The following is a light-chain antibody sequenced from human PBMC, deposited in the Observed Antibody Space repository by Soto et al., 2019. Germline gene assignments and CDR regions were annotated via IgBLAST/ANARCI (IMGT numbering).Light chain of an antibody. CDR3: QQYTSYSRT. V-gene: IGKV1-5*03. J-gene: IGKJ1*01. CDR1: QSISSW. CDR2: KAS. Sequence: DIQMTQSPSTLSASVGDRVTITCRASQSISSWLAWYQQKPGKAPKLLIYKASSLESGVPSRFSGSGSGTEFTLTISSLQPYDFATYYCQQYTSYSRTFGQGTKVEIK.